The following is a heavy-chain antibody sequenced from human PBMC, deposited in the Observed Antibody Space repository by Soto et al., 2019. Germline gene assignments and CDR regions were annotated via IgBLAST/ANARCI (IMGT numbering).Heavy chain of an antibody. CDR2: ISSDGSST. V-gene: IGHV3-74*01. CDR1: GFTFSSNW. J-gene: IGHJ4*02. Sequence: GGSLRLSCAASGFTFSSNWMHWVRQAPGKGLVWVSRISSDGSSTNYADSVKGRFTISRDNAKNTLYLQMNSLRAEDTAVYYCARAYYYDSSGYPTAFDYWGQGTLVTV. CDR3: ARAYYYDSSGYPTAFDY. D-gene: IGHD3-22*01.